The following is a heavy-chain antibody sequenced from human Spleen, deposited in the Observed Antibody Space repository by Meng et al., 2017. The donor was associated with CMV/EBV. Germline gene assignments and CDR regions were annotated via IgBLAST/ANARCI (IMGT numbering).Heavy chain of an antibody. J-gene: IGHJ6*02. CDR1: GFTFSSYW. Sequence: GGSLRLSCAASGFTFSSYWMHWVRQAPGKGLVWVSRISSDGSSTIYADSVKGRFTISRDNAKNTLYLQMNSLRGEDTAVYYCAREDAFWSGYYYYYGMDVWGQGTTVTVSS. V-gene: IGHV3-74*01. CDR3: AREDAFWSGYYYYYGMDV. D-gene: IGHD3-3*01. CDR2: ISSDGSST.